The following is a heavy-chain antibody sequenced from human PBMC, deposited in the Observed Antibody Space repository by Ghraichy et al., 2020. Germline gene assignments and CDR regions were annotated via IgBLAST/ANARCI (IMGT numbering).Heavy chain of an antibody. CDR3: ASGRVVVAAPGPFDY. D-gene: IGHD2-15*01. J-gene: IGHJ4*02. CDR1: GGTFSSYA. Sequence: SVKVSCKASGGTFSSYAISWVRQAPGQGLEWMGGIIPIFGTANYAQKFQGRVTITTDESTSTAYMELSSLRSEDTAVYYCASGRVVVAAPGPFDYWGQGTLVTVSS. CDR2: IIPIFGTA. V-gene: IGHV1-69*05.